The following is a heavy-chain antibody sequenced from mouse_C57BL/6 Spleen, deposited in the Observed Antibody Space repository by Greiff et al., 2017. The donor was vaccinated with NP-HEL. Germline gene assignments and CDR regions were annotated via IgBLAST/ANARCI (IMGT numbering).Heavy chain of an antibody. CDR2: ISYDGSN. CDR1: GYSITSGYY. V-gene: IGHV3-6*01. J-gene: IGHJ2*01. Sequence: DVKLQESGPGLVKPSQSLSLTCSVTGYSITSGYYWNWIRQFPGNKLEWMGYISYDGSNNYNPSLKNRISITRETSKNQLFLKLNSVTTEDTATYYCARAQHYWGQGTTLTVSS. CDR3: ARAQHY.